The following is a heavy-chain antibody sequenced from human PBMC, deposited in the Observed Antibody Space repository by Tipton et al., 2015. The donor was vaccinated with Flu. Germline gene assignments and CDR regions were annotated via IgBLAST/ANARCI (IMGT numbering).Heavy chain of an antibody. CDR2: IHYSGSP. V-gene: IGHV4-59*08. Sequence: TLSLTCTVSGGFFSSYYWNWIRQPPGKGLEWIGNIHYSGSPHYNPSLKSRVTITVDTSKNQFSLRLTSMTAADTALYYCARRDYSTYVSDPKNRFDPWGQGTLVTVSS. CDR3: ARRDYSTYVSDPKNRFDP. J-gene: IGHJ5*02. CDR1: GGFFSSYY. D-gene: IGHD4-11*01.